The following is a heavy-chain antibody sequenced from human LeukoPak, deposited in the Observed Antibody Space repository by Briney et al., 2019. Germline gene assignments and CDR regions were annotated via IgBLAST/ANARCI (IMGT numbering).Heavy chain of an antibody. Sequence: SETLSLTCAVYGGSFSGYYWSWLRQPPGKGLEWIGYIYYSGSTNSNPSLKSRVTISVDTSKDRFSLKLSSVTAADTAVYYCARHTPLVLAPTGYYYLMDVWGQGTTVTVSS. J-gene: IGHJ6*02. CDR3: ARHTPLVLAPTGYYYLMDV. CDR1: GGSFSGYY. D-gene: IGHD5-18*01. V-gene: IGHV4-59*08. CDR2: IYYSGST.